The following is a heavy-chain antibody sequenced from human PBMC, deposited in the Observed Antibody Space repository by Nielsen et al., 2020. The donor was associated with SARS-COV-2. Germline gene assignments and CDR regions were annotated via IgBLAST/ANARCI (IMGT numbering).Heavy chain of an antibody. CDR2: IYSGGST. J-gene: IGHJ6*02. CDR3: ARDMLWFGEPIPYGMDV. D-gene: IGHD3-10*01. Sequence: GESLKISCVASGFTVSSNYMSWVRQAPGKGLEWVSVIYSGGSTYYADSVKGRFTISRDNSKNTLYLQMNSLRAEDTAVYYCARDMLWFGEPIPYGMDVWGQGTTVTVSS. CDR1: GFTVSSNY. V-gene: IGHV3-53*01.